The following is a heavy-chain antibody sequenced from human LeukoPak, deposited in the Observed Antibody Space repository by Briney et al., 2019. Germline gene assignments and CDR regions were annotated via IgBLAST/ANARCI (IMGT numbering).Heavy chain of an antibody. CDR2: IYYSVNT. V-gene: IGHV4-39*01. D-gene: IGHD6-6*01. Sequence: PSETLSLTRTVSGGSISSSSYYWGWIRQPPGKGLEWIGSIYYSVNTYYNPSLKSRLTISIDTSKNQFSLKLSSVTAADTAVYYCARQPYSSSYYFDYWGQRTLVTVSS. CDR1: GGSISSSSYY. CDR3: ARQPYSSSYYFDY. J-gene: IGHJ4*02.